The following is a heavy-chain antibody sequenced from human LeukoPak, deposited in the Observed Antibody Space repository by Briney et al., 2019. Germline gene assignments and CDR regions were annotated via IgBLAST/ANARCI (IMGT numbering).Heavy chain of an antibody. CDR2: IGRGI. V-gene: IGHV3-48*04. CDR1: GFTFSSYS. CDR3: ARRRCSSTSCYAYRVVVNWFDP. J-gene: IGHJ5*02. Sequence: GGSLRLSCAASGFTFSSYSMNWVRQAPGKGLEWVSHIGRGITYADSVKGRFTISRDNAKNSVYLQMNSLRAEDTAVYYCARRRCSSTSCYAYRVVVNWFDPWGQGTLVTVSS. D-gene: IGHD2-2*01.